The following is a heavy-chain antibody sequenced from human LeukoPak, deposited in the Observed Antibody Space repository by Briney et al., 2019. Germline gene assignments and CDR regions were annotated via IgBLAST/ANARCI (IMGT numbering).Heavy chain of an antibody. CDR2: IYYSGST. CDR1: GGSISSYY. V-gene: IGHV4-59*08. Sequence: SETLSLTCTVSGGSISSYYWSWIRQPPGKGLEWIGYIYYSGSTNYNPSLKSRVTISVDTSKNQFSLKLSSVTAADTAVYYCARRDDILTGYVDVWGQGTTVTVSS. CDR3: ARRDDILTGYVDV. D-gene: IGHD3-9*01. J-gene: IGHJ6*02.